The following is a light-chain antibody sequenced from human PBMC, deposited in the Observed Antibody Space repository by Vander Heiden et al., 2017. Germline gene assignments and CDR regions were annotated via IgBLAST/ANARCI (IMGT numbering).Light chain of an antibody. CDR3: QQSYSMPPM. J-gene: IGKJ1*01. CDR2: AAT. CDR1: QTIGTY. V-gene: IGKV1-39*01. Sequence: DIQMTQSPSSLSASVGDRVTITCRASQTIGTYVNLYHQKPGKAPKLIICAATTLQSGVPSRFSGSGAGTDFTITISSLQPDDSATYYRQQSYSMPPMFGQGTKVEIK.